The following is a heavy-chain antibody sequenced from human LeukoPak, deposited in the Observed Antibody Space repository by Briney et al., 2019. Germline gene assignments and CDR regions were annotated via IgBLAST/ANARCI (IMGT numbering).Heavy chain of an antibody. Sequence: ASVKVSCKASGYTFTSYAMNWVRQAPGQGLEWMGWINTNTGNPTYAQGFTGRFVFSLDTSVSTAYLQISSLKAEDTAVYYCARGGIAAARLHFDYWGQGTLVTVSS. CDR3: ARGGIAAARLHFDY. D-gene: IGHD6-13*01. CDR1: GYTFTSYA. V-gene: IGHV7-4-1*02. CDR2: INTNTGNP. J-gene: IGHJ4*02.